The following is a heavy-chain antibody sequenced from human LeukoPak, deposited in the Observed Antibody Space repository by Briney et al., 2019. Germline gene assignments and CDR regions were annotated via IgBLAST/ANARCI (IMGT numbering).Heavy chain of an antibody. V-gene: IGHV1-18*01. Sequence: ASVTVSCKASGYTFTSYGISWVRQAPGQGLEWMGWISAYNGNTNYAQKLQGRVTMTTDTSTSTAYMGLRSLRSDDTAVYYCARSGSRGSSRSWFDPWGQGTLVTVSS. CDR2: ISAYNGNT. J-gene: IGHJ5*02. CDR3: ARSGSRGSSRSWFDP. CDR1: GYTFTSYG. D-gene: IGHD6-19*01.